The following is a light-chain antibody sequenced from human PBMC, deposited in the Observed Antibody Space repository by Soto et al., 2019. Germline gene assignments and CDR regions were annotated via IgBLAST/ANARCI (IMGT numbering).Light chain of an antibody. CDR1: SSDVGGYNY. V-gene: IGLV2-14*03. Sequence: QSALTQPASVSGSPGQSITIFCTGTSSDVGGYNYVSWYQQRPGKPPKLMIYDVTNRPSGVSNRFSGSKSGSTASLTISGLQAEDEGDYYCSSYTNRKTVVFGGGTKVTAL. CDR3: SSYTNRKTVV. J-gene: IGLJ3*02. CDR2: DVT.